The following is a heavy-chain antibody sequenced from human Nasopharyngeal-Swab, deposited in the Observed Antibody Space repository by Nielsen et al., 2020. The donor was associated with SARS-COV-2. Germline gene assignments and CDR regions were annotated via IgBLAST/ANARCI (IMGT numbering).Heavy chain of an antibody. D-gene: IGHD3-10*01. CDR2: FDPEDGET. Sequence: ASVKVSCKVSGYTLTELSMHWVRQAPGKGLEWMGGFDPEDGETIYAQKFQGRVTITEDTSTDTAYMELSSLRSEDTAVYYCATEPAMVRGGWFDPWGQGTLVTVSS. V-gene: IGHV1-24*01. CDR1: GYTLTELS. CDR3: ATEPAMVRGGWFDP. J-gene: IGHJ5*02.